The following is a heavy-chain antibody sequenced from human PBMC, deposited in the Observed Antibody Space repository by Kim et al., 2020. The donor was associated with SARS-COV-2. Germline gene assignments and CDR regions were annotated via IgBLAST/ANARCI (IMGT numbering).Heavy chain of an antibody. D-gene: IGHD6-6*01. Sequence: GGSLRLSCAASGFTFSSYAMSWVRQAPGKGLEWVSAISGSGGSTYYADSVKGLFTISRDNSKNTLYLQMNSLRAEDTAVYYCAEDDSSIAARRTFDYWGQGSLVTVSS. V-gene: IGHV3-23*01. CDR2: ISGSGGST. J-gene: IGHJ4*02. CDR3: AEDDSSIAARRTFDY. CDR1: GFTFSSYA.